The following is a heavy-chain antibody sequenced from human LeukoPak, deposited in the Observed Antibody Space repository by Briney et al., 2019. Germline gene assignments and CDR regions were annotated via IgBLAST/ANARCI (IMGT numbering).Heavy chain of an antibody. CDR2: IYHSGST. V-gene: IGHV4-30-2*01. CDR1: GGSLSSGGYS. D-gene: IGHD3-10*01. J-gene: IGHJ6*02. CDR3: ARVPSMVRGGTYYYYGIDV. Sequence: SQTLSLTCTVSGGSLSSGGYSWSWIRQPPGKGLEWIGYIYHSGSTYYNPSLKSRVTISVDRSKNQFSLKLSSVTAADTAVYYCARVPSMVRGGTYYYYGIDVWGQGTTVTVSS.